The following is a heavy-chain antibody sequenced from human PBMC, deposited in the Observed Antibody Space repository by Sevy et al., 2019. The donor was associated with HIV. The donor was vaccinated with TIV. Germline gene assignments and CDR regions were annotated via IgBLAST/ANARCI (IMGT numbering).Heavy chain of an antibody. J-gene: IGHJ6*02. Sequence: GGSLRLPCAASGFTFSDYFMTWIRQAPGKGLEWVSYISSSGRTTYYADAVEGRFTISRDNTKNSLYLLMNSLRAEDTAVYYCASLYFYGMDVWGQGTTVTVSS. CDR2: ISSSGRTT. CDR3: ASLYFYGMDV. CDR1: GFTFSDYF. V-gene: IGHV3-11*01.